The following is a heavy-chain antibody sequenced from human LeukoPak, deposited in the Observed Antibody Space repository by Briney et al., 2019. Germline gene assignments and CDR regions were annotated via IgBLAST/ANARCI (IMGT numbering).Heavy chain of an antibody. V-gene: IGHV4-39*07. CDR2: IYYSGNT. Sequence: SETLSLTCTVSGGSITTTTYYWGWIRQPPGKGLEWIGSIYYSGNTYYNPSLKSRVTISLDTSKNQFSLKLSSVTAADTAVYYCARDGPSMDVWGKGTTVTVSS. CDR1: GGSITTTTYY. CDR3: ARDGPSMDV. J-gene: IGHJ6*03.